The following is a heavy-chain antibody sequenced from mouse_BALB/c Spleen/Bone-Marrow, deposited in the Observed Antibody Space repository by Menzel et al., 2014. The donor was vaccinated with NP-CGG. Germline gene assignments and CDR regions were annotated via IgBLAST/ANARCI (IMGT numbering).Heavy chain of an antibody. CDR2: IYPSDSYT. Sequence: QVQLKESGAELVRPGASVKLSSKASGYTFTSYWINWVKQRPGQGLEWIGNIYPSDSYTNYNQKFKDKATLTVDKSSSTAYMQLSSPTSEDSAVYYCTRSGGYYFDYWGQGTTLTVSS. CDR1: GYTFTSYW. CDR3: TRSGGYYFDY. V-gene: IGHV1-69*02. J-gene: IGHJ2*01.